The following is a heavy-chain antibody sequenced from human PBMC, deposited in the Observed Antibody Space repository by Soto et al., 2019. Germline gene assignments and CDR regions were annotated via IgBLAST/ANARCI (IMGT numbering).Heavy chain of an antibody. Sequence: GGSLRLSCAASGFTLSTYAMNWVRQAPGKGLEWVGRIGSKADSYATRYAASVIGRFTISRDDSENTAYVQMDSLKTEDTAVYYCNRPNCDYDLSDYWGQGTLLTVSS. CDR3: NRPNCDYDLSDY. V-gene: IGHV3-73*01. D-gene: IGHD5-12*01. CDR1: GFTLSTYA. J-gene: IGHJ4*02. CDR2: IGSKADSYAT.